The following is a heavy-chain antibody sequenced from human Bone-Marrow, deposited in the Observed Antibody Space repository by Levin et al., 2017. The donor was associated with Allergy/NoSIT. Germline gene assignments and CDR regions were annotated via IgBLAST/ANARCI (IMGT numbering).Heavy chain of an antibody. J-gene: IGHJ4*02. CDR3: ALRGGSYHSDY. CDR2: ISWNSGSI. Sequence: LSLTCAASGFTFDDYAMHWVRQAPGKGLEWVSGISWNSGSIGYADSVKGRFTISRDNAKNSLYLQMNSLRAEDTALYYCALRGGSYHSDYWGQGTLVTVSS. CDR1: GFTFDDYA. D-gene: IGHD1-26*01. V-gene: IGHV3-9*01.